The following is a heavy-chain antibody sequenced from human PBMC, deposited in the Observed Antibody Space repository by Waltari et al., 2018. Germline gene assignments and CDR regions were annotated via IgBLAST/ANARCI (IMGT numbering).Heavy chain of an antibody. J-gene: IGHJ4*02. CDR1: GGSISRYY. CDR2: IYYSGST. D-gene: IGHD3-16*01. CDR3: ARARRYYDYIWGSPYFDY. Sequence: QVQLQESGPGLVKPSETLSLTCTVSGGSISRYYWSWIRQPPGKGLEWIGYIYYSGSTNYNPSLKSRVTISVDTSKNQFSLKLSSVTAADTAVYYCARARRYYDYIWGSPYFDYWGQGTLVTVSS. V-gene: IGHV4-59*01.